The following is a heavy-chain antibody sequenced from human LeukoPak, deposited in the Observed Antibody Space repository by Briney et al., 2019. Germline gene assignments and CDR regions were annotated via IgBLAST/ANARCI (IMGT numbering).Heavy chain of an antibody. Sequence: SETLSLTCTVSGYSIRNGYFWGWGRQSPGKGLEWIGNIHQGGSTSYNPSLQSRVTISVDTSNNQFSLKLSSVTAADTAVYYCARLEITFGGVIAAWGQGTLVTVSS. D-gene: IGHD3-16*02. J-gene: IGHJ5*02. CDR3: ARLEITFGGVIAA. CDR2: IHQGGST. V-gene: IGHV4-38-2*02. CDR1: GYSIRNGYF.